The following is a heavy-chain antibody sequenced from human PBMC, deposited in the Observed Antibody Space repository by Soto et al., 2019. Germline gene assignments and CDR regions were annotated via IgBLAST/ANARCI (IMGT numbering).Heavy chain of an antibody. V-gene: IGHV3-64*01. CDR1: GFTFGSYP. Sequence: EVQLVESGGGLVQPGGSLTLSCAASGFTFGSYPMHWVRQAPGKGLEYVSAISTNGDSTFYANSVKGRFTISRDNSKNTLYLQMGSLIADDMGVYYCAREGMSRPRWVFDYWGQGTLVTASS. D-gene: IGHD6-13*01. J-gene: IGHJ4*02. CDR3: AREGMSRPRWVFDY. CDR2: ISTNGDST.